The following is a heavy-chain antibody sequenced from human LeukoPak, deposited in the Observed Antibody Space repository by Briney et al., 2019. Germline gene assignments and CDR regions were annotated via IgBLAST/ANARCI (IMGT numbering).Heavy chain of an antibody. D-gene: IGHD2-2*01. J-gene: IGHJ3*02. Sequence: SETLSLTCTVSGYSISSGYYWGWIRQPPGKGLEWIGSIYHSGSTNYNPSLKSRVTISVDKSKNQFSLKLSSVTAADTAVYYCATCSTSCPDAFDIWGQGTMVTVSS. CDR3: ATCSTSCPDAFDI. V-gene: IGHV4-38-2*02. CDR2: IYHSGST. CDR1: GYSISSGYY.